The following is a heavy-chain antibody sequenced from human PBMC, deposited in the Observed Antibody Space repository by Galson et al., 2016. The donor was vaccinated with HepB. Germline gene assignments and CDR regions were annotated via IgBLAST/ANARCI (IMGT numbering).Heavy chain of an antibody. CDR1: EFTFSTYA. J-gene: IGHJ4*02. D-gene: IGHD6-13*01. V-gene: IGHV3-23*01. CDR3: ARGRGITAAGKGRSYYFDS. CDR2: ISGSGDT. Sequence: SLRLSCAASEFTFSTYAMSWVRQAPGKGLEWVSGISGSGDTKFADSVKGRFTISRDNSKTTLYLQMNSLRAVDTAVYYCARGRGITAAGKGRSYYFDSWGQGTLVTVSS.